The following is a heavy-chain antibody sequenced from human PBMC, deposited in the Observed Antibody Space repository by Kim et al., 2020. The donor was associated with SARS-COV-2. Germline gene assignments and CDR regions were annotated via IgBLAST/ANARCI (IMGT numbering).Heavy chain of an antibody. V-gene: IGHV3-23*01. CDR3: VRDLTYSYSY. J-gene: IGHJ4*02. Sequence: THHAGSVKGRFAISRDNSKNMLYLQMDSLRAEDTAVYYCVRDLTYSYSYWGQGTLVTVSS. CDR2: T. D-gene: IGHD5-18*01.